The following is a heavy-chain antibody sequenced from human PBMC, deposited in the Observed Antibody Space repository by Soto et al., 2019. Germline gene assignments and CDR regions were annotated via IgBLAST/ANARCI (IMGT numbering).Heavy chain of an antibody. Sequence: PSETLSLTCTVFGGSIKSHYWSWIRQPPGRGPEWIGYVFHSGATSYNPSLESRVSISLDMSRNQFSLKMRSVSAADTAVYYCATRPPGDWYGVFDYWGQGSRVTVAS. CDR3: ATRPPGDWYGVFDY. CDR1: GGSIKSHY. D-gene: IGHD3-9*01. J-gene: IGHJ4*02. CDR2: VFHSGAT. V-gene: IGHV4-59*11.